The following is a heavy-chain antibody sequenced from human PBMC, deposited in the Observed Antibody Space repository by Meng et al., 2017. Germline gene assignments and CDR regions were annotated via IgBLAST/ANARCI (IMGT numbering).Heavy chain of an antibody. D-gene: IGHD1-26*01. CDR3: SACIVLAGDIYFHH. Sequence: GGSLRLSCTGSGFTVGDYAFGWVRQAPGKGLEWIGFTRSKLFGGTREYAESVTGRFPISRDDSKCIASLQMNRLQTEDTAVYYCSACIVLAGDIYFHHWGQGTLVTVSS. CDR2: TRSKLFGGTR. CDR1: GFTVGDYA. V-gene: IGHV3-49*04. J-gene: IGHJ1*01.